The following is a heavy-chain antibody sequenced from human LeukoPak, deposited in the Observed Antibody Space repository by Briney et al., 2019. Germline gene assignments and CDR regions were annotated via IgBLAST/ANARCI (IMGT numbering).Heavy chain of an antibody. D-gene: IGHD3-10*01. Sequence: ASVKVSCKASGYTFTGYYMHWVRQAPGQGLEWMGWINPNSGGTNYAQKFQGRVTMTRDTSISTAYMELSRLRSDDTAVYYCARDYYSSGSYYVNWFDPWGQGTLVTVSS. V-gene: IGHV1-2*02. CDR2: INPNSGGT. J-gene: IGHJ5*02. CDR1: GYTFTGYY. CDR3: ARDYYSSGSYYVNWFDP.